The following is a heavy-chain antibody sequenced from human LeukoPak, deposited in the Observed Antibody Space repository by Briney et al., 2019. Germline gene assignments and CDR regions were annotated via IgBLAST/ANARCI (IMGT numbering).Heavy chain of an antibody. CDR2: ISGSDGST. D-gene: IGHD2-2*01. CDR3: AKVETSGGANCYALDY. CDR1: GFTFSSYA. Sequence: GGSLRLSCAASGFTFSSYAMTWVRQAPDKGLEWVSAISGSDGSTYYADSVKGRFAISRDDSQNTLYLQMNSLSAEDTAVYYCAKVETSGGANCYALDYWGQGTLVTVSS. V-gene: IGHV3-23*01. J-gene: IGHJ4*02.